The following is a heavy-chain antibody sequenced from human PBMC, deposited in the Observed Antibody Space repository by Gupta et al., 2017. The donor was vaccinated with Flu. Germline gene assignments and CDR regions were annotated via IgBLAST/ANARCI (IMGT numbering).Heavy chain of an antibody. D-gene: IGHD3-22*01. Sequence: DYYAMHWVRQTPGKGLEGVSGISWNGADIGYADSVKGRFTISRDNAKNSLYVQMSSLRADDTAFYFCAKDGGDSSGYYPEYWGQGTLVTVSS. J-gene: IGHJ4*02. CDR3: AKDGGDSSGYYPEY. CDR1: DYYA. CDR2: ISWNGADI. V-gene: IGHV3-9*01.